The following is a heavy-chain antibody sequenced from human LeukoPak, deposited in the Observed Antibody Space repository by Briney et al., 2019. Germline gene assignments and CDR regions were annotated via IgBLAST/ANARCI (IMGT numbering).Heavy chain of an antibody. D-gene: IGHD3-10*01. CDR2: IIPIFGTA. CDR3: ARRITMVRGVTNYYYYGMDV. Sequence: ASVKVSCKASGGNFSSYAISWVRQAPGQGLEWMGGIIPIFGTANYAQKFQGRVTITADESTSTAYMELSSLRSEDTAVYYCARRITMVRGVTNYYYYGMDVWGKGTTVTVSS. CDR1: GGNFSSYA. V-gene: IGHV1-69*13. J-gene: IGHJ6*04.